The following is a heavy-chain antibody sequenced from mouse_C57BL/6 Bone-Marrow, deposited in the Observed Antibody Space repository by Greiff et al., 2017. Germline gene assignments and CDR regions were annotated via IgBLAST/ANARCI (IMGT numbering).Heavy chain of an antibody. CDR1: GFTFSSYA. Sequence: EVQRVESGGGLVKPGGSLKLSCAASGFTFSSYAMSWVRQTPEKRLEWVATISDGGSYTYYPDNVKGRFTISRDNAKNNLYLQMSHLKSEDTAMYYCARGATMITTGYYFDYWGQGTTLTVSS. CDR2: ISDGGSYT. D-gene: IGHD2-4*01. CDR3: ARGATMITTGYYFDY. V-gene: IGHV5-4*01. J-gene: IGHJ2*01.